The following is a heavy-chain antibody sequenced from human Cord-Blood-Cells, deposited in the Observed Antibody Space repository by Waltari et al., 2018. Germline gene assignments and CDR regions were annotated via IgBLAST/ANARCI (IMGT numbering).Heavy chain of an antibody. Sequence: EVPLVESGGGLVQPGGSLRPSCAAFGFTFSSSWVSWVRQAPGKGLEWVANIKQDGSEKYYVDSVKGRFTISRDNAKNSLYLQMNSLRAEDTAVYYCAGGSYFDYWGQGTLVTVSS. V-gene: IGHV3-7*01. CDR2: IKQDGSEK. CDR1: GFTFSSSW. CDR3: AGGSYFDY. J-gene: IGHJ4*02.